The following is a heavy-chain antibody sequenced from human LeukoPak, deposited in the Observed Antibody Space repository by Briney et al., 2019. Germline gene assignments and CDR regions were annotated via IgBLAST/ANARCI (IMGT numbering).Heavy chain of an antibody. Sequence: GGSLRLSCAASGFTFDDYAMHWVRQAPGKGLEWVSGISWNSGSIGYADSVKGRFTISRDNAKNSLYLQMNSLRAEDTALYYCAKAGDYVDNWFDPWGQGTLVTVSS. CDR3: AKAGDYVDNWFDP. V-gene: IGHV3-9*01. CDR1: GFTFDDYA. CDR2: ISWNSGSI. D-gene: IGHD4-17*01. J-gene: IGHJ5*02.